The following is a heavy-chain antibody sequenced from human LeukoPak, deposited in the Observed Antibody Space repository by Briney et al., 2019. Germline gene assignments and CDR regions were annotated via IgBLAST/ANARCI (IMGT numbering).Heavy chain of an antibody. V-gene: IGHV3-21*01. J-gene: IGHJ4*02. CDR3: ARANGYYFDY. D-gene: IGHD2-8*01. Sequence: PGGSLRLSCAASGFTFSTYSMHWVRQAPGKGLEWVSSISTSSSYLYYADSVEGRFTISRDNAKNSLYLQMNSLRAEDTAVYYCARANGYYFDYWGQGTLVTVSS. CDR2: ISTSSSYL. CDR1: GFTFSTYS.